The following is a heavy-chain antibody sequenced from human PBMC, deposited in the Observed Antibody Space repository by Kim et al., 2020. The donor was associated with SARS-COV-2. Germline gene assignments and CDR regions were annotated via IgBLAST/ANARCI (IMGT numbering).Heavy chain of an antibody. CDR1: GFTFSAYA. CDR3: AKDVYGDYGGLDY. CDR2: ISGRGDST. D-gene: IGHD4-17*01. Sequence: GGSLRLSCAASGFTFSAYAMSWVRQAPGKGLEWVSTISGRGDSTDYVDSVQGRFTISRDNSKSTLFLQMSSLRADDTAVYYCAKDVYGDYGGLDYWGQGTLVTVSS. J-gene: IGHJ4*02. V-gene: IGHV3-23*01.